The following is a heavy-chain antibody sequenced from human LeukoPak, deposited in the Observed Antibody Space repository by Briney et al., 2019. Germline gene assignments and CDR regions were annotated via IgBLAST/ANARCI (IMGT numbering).Heavy chain of an antibody. CDR2: INPNSGGT. D-gene: IGHD1-1*01. J-gene: IGHJ4*02. Sequence: ASVKVSCKASGYTFTDYYMHWVRQAPGQGLEWMGWINPNSGGTHYPQKFQGWVTMTRDTSISTAYMELSSLRSEDTAVYYCARASWNDVQVVDYWGQGTLVTVSS. CDR3: ARASWNDVQVVDY. V-gene: IGHV1-2*04. CDR1: GYTFTDYY.